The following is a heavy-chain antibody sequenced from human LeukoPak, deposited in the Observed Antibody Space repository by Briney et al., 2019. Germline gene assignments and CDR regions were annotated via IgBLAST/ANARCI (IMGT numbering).Heavy chain of an antibody. CDR2: IKQDGSQR. Sequence: GGSLRLSCAASGFTFSSYAMTWVRQAPGKGPEWVANIKQDGSQRYYVDSVRGRFTISRDNAKNSLFLQMNGLRAEDTAVYYCARRGGSSSRRSPIDYWGQGTLVTVSS. CDR3: ARRGGSSSRRSPIDY. CDR1: GFTFSSYA. D-gene: IGHD6-6*01. V-gene: IGHV3-7*01. J-gene: IGHJ4*02.